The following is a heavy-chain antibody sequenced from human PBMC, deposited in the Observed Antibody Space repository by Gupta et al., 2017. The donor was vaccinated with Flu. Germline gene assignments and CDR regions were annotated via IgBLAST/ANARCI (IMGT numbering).Heavy chain of an antibody. Sequence: HWVRQAPGQGLEWMGWINPNSGATKYAQKFQGRVTMTRDTSITTAYMELSGLTSDDTAVYYCARDEGGGSPRTVLYNWLDPWAQGTLVTVSS. CDR3: ARDEGGGSPRTVLYNWLDP. V-gene: IGHV1-2*02. J-gene: IGHJ5*02. D-gene: IGHD1-26*01. CDR2: INPNSGAT.